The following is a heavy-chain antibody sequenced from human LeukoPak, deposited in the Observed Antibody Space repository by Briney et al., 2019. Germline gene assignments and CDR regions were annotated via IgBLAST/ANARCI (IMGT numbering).Heavy chain of an antibody. CDR3: AKAPVYDLWSGYMDY. Sequence: GGSLSLSCSGSGFTFSSYSMDWVRPAPGKGLEWGSSISGSSRYIYHADPVKGPFTISRHNAKDSLYLERNSPRAEDTAVYYCAKAPVYDLWSGYMDYWGQGTLVTVSS. CDR2: ISGSSRYI. V-gene: IGHV3-21*01. D-gene: IGHD3-3*01. J-gene: IGHJ4*02. CDR1: GFTFSSYS.